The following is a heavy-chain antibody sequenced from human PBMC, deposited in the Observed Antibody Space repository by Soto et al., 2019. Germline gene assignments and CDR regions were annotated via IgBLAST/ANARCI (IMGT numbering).Heavy chain of an antibody. CDR3: ARVGWEDDSSGSFDY. Sequence: SETLSLTCTVSGGSISSYYWSWIRQPPGKGLEWIGYIYYSGSTNYNPSLKSRVTISVDASKNQFSLKLSSVTAADTAVYYCARVGWEDDSSGSFDYWGQGTLVTVSS. CDR2: IYYSGST. D-gene: IGHD3-22*01. J-gene: IGHJ4*02. CDR1: GGSISSYY. V-gene: IGHV4-59*01.